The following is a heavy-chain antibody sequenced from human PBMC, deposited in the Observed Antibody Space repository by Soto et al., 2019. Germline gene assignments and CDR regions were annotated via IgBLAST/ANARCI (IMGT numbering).Heavy chain of an antibody. J-gene: IGHJ4*02. D-gene: IGHD2-8*02. CDR3: ARSQALPGGVRSGTHFDY. V-gene: IGHV3-23*01. CDR2: ISGSGGST. Sequence: EVQLLESGGGLVQPGGSLRLSCAASGFTFSSYAMSWVRQAPGKGLEWVSAISGSGGSTYYADSVKGRFTISRDNSKNSVYLQLNSVRDDDNAVYYCARSQALPGGVRSGTHFDYGGKGTLVAVA. CDR1: GFTFSSYA.